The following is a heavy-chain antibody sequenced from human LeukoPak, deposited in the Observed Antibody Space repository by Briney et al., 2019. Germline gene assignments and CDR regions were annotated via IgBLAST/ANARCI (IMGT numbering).Heavy chain of an antibody. V-gene: IGHV4-39*01. CDR3: ARLGAGPTYYDFWSGYSSFYFDY. J-gene: IGHJ4*02. Sequence: PSETLSLTWTVSGGSTSSSNYYWGWIRQPPGKGLEWIGGIHYSGNTYYNPSLKSRVTISVDTSKNQFSLKLSPVTAADTAVYYCARLGAGPTYYDFWSGYSSFYFDYWGQGTLVTVSS. CDR2: IHYSGNT. D-gene: IGHD3-3*01. CDR1: GGSTSSSNYY.